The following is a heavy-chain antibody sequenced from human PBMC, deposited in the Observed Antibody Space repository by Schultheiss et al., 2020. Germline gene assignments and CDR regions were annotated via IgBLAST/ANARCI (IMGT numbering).Heavy chain of an antibody. CDR1: GYTFTSYD. D-gene: IGHD1-7*01. CDR3: ARVRGGLELRFEYYYYYYMDV. CDR2: MNPNSGGT. Sequence: ASVKVSCKASGYTFTSYDINWVRQATGQGLEWMGWMNPNSGGTNYAQKFQGRVTMTRDTSISTAYMELSRLRSDDTAVYYCARVRGGLELRFEYYYYYYMDVWGKGTTVTGSS. V-gene: IGHV1-2*02. J-gene: IGHJ6*03.